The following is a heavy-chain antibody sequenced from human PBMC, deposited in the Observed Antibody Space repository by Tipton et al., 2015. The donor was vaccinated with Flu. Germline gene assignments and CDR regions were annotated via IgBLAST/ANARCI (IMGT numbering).Heavy chain of an antibody. D-gene: IGHD4-11*01. J-gene: IGHJ5*02. CDR2: VSRSGST. CDR3: ARRDYSNYVSDPKSWFDP. Sequence: TLSLTCAVSGDSISSDYHWGWIRQFPGKRLEWIGTVSRSGSTVYNPSLTSRVTISIDRSKNQFSLNLKSVTAADLAVYYCARRDYSNYVSDPKSWFDPWGQGSLVAVSS. V-gene: IGHV4-38-2*01. CDR1: GDSISSDYH.